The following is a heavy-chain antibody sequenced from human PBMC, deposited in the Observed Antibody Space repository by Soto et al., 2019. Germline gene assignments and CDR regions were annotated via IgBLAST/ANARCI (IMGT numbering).Heavy chain of an antibody. V-gene: IGHV1-18*01. J-gene: IGHJ4*02. D-gene: IGHD3-22*01. CDR2: ISAYNGNT. CDR1: GYTFTSYG. CDR3: ARYHGYYYDSSGYFSPFDY. Sequence: GASVKVSCKASGYTFTSYGISWVRQAPGQGLEWMGWISAYNGNTNYAQKLQGRVTMTTDTSTSTAYMELRSLRSDDTAVYYCARYHGYYYDSSGYFSPFDYWGQGTLVTVSS.